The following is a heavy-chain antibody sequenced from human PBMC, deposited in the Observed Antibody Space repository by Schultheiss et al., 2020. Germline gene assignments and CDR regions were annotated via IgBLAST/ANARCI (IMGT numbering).Heavy chain of an antibody. Sequence: GGSLRLSCAASGFTFGDYAMSWFRQAPGKGLEWVANIKQDGSEKYYVDSVKGRFTISRDNAKNSLYLQMNSLRAEDTAVYYCARDLWDIVVVPAAHNFDYWGQGTLVTVSS. CDR1: GFTFGDYA. CDR3: ARDLWDIVVVPAAHNFDY. D-gene: IGHD2-2*01. V-gene: IGHV3-7*01. J-gene: IGHJ4*02. CDR2: IKQDGSEK.